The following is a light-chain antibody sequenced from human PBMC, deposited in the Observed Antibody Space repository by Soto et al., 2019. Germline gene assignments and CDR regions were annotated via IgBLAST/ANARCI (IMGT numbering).Light chain of an antibody. CDR1: QSVNSNS. Sequence: EMVLTQSPGVLSLSPGDRATLSCRTSQSVNSNSLAWYQQKPGQAPRLLLYDTSTRATCIPDRFSGSGSGTDFTLTINRLEPEDFAVYYCQQYGTSPPLTFGGGTEVEIK. V-gene: IGKV3-20*01. CDR2: DTS. CDR3: QQYGTSPPLT. J-gene: IGKJ4*01.